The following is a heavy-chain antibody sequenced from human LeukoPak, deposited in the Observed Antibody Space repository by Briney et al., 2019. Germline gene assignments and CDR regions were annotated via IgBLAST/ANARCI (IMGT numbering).Heavy chain of an antibody. CDR3: AREPAAISAPST. Sequence: GGSLRLSCAASGFTVSSNYMSWVRQAPGKGLEWVSVIYSGGSTYYADSVKGRFTISRDNSKNTLYLQMNSPRAEDTAVYSCAREPAAISAPSTWGQGTLVTVSS. D-gene: IGHD2-2*01. CDR2: IYSGGST. V-gene: IGHV3-53*01. CDR1: GFTVSSNY. J-gene: IGHJ4*02.